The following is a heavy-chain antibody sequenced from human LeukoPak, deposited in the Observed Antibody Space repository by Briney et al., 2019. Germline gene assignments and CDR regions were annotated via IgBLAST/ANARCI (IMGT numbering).Heavy chain of an antibody. D-gene: IGHD3-10*01. Sequence: GGSLRLSCSASGFTFSNYAMHWVRQAPGKGLEHVSVISSNGHRTYYADSVKGRFTISRDNSKNTLYLQMNSLRAEDTAVYYCAKRYYGSGSAYGMDVWGQGTTVTVSS. CDR2: ISSNGHRT. V-gene: IGHV3-64*04. CDR1: GFTFSNYA. J-gene: IGHJ6*02. CDR3: AKRYYGSGSAYGMDV.